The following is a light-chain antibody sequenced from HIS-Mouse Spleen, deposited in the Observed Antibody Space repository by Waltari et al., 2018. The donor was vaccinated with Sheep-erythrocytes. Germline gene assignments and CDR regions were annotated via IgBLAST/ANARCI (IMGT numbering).Light chain of an antibody. CDR1: QSVLYSSNNKKY. J-gene: IGKJ4*01. CDR2: WAS. V-gene: IGKV4-1*01. Sequence: DIVMTQSPDSLAVSLGERATINCKSSQSVLYSSNNKKYLPWYQQKPGPPPKLRIYWASTRESGVPDRFSGSGSGTEFTITISSLQAEDVAVYYCQQYYSTLTFGGGTKVEIK. CDR3: QQYYSTLT.